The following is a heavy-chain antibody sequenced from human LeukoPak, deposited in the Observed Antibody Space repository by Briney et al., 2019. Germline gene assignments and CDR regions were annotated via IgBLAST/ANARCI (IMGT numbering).Heavy chain of an antibody. Sequence: PSETLSLTCAVYGGSFSGYYWSCIRPPPGKGLEWIGEINHSGSTNYNPSLKSRVTISVDTSKNQFSLKLSSVTAADTAVYYCARARRGSTSSPFRSSIAARNYFDYWGQGTLVTVSS. J-gene: IGHJ4*02. CDR3: ARARRGSTSSPFRSSIAARNYFDY. D-gene: IGHD6-6*01. CDR2: INHSGST. V-gene: IGHV4-34*01. CDR1: GGSFSGYY.